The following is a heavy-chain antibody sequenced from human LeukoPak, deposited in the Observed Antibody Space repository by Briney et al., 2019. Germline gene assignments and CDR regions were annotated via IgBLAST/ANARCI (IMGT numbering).Heavy chain of an antibody. J-gene: IGHJ4*02. D-gene: IGHD4-17*01. Sequence: GGSLRLSCAASGFTFSGSAMHWVRQASGKGLEWVGRIRSKANSYATVYAASVEGRFTISRDDSKNTAYLQMNSLKTEDTAVYYCAKVTTVTISIIDYWGQGTLVTVSS. CDR1: GFTFSGSA. CDR3: AKVTTVTISIIDY. V-gene: IGHV3-73*01. CDR2: IRSKANSYAT.